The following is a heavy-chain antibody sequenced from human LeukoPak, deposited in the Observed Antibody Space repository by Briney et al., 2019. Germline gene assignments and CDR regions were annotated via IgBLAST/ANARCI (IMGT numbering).Heavy chain of an antibody. V-gene: IGHV4-34*01. CDR2: INHSGST. Sequence: SGTLSLTCAVYGGSFSGYYWSWIRQPPGKGLEWIGEINHSGSTNYNPSLKSRVTISVDTSKNQFSLKLSSVTAADTAVYYCARGQRWLQFDYWGQGTLVTVSS. D-gene: IGHD5-24*01. J-gene: IGHJ4*02. CDR1: GGSFSGYY. CDR3: ARGQRWLQFDY.